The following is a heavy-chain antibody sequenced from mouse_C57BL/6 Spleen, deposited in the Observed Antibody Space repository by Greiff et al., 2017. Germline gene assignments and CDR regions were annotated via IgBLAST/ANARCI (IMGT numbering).Heavy chain of an antibody. Sequence: EVMLVESGGGLVKPGGSLKLSCAASGFTFSSYAMSWVRQTPEKRLEWVATISDGGSYTYYPDNVKGRFTISRDNAKNNLYLQMSHLKSEDTAMYYCARDGGTLNFDYWGQGTTLTVSS. J-gene: IGHJ2*01. V-gene: IGHV5-4*01. CDR1: GFTFSSYA. CDR3: ARDGGTLNFDY. CDR2: ISDGGSYT.